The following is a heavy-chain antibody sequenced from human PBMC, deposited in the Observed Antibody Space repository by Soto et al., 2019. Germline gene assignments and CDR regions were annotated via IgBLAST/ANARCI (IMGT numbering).Heavy chain of an antibody. CDR1: GFTFDDYA. CDR3: AKDIVATKYYYYYYGMDV. J-gene: IGHJ6*02. Sequence: GGSLRLSCAASGFTFDDYAMHWVRQAPGKGLEWVSGISWNSGSIGYADSVKGRFTISRDNAKNSLYLQMNSLRAEDTALYYCAKDIVATKYYYYYYGMDVWGQGTTVTVSS. V-gene: IGHV3-9*01. D-gene: IGHD5-12*01. CDR2: ISWNSGSI.